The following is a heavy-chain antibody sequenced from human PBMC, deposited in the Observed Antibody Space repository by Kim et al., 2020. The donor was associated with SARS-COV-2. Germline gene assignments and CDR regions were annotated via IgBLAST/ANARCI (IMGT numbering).Heavy chain of an antibody. CDR1: GYTFTSYD. D-gene: IGHD3-3*01. CDR3: ASYDRVSTTFDY. CDR2: MNPNSGNT. Sequence: ASVKVSCKASGYTFTSYDINWVRQATGQGLEWMGWMNPNSGNTGYAQKFQGRVTMTRNTSISTAYMELSSLRSEDTAVYYCASYDRVSTTFDYWGQGTLVTVSS. J-gene: IGHJ4*02. V-gene: IGHV1-8*01.